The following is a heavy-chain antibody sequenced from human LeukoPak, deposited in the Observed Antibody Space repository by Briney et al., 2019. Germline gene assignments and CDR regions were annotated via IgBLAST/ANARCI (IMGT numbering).Heavy chain of an antibody. CDR2: IYYSGST. CDR3: ARDNIWFGELSWFDP. V-gene: IGHV4-39*02. D-gene: IGHD3-10*01. J-gene: IGHJ5*02. CDR1: GGSISSSSYY. Sequence: SETLSLTCTVSGGSISSSSYYWGWIRQPPGKGLEWIGSIYYSGSTYYNPSLKSRVTISVDTANNQSSLKLSSVTAAGTAVYYCARDNIWFGELSWFDPWGQGTLVTVSS.